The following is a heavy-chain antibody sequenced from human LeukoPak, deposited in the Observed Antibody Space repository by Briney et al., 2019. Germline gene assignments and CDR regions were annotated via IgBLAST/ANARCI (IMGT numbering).Heavy chain of an antibody. CDR2: IRYDESNK. J-gene: IGHJ5*02. Sequence: GGSLRLSCAACGFIFSNYGMHWVRQAPGKGLEWVAFIRYDESNKFYADSVKGRFTISRDNSKNILFLQMNSLRAEDTAVYYCATMQWLEGVDWFDPWGQGTLVTVSS. V-gene: IGHV3-30*02. CDR3: ATMQWLEGVDWFDP. CDR1: GFIFSNYG. D-gene: IGHD6-19*01.